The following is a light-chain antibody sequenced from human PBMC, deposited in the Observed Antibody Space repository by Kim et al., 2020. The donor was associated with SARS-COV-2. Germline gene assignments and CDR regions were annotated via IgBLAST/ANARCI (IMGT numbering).Light chain of an antibody. CDR3: QQYDDWPLT. J-gene: IGKJ4*01. Sequence: EIVMTQSPATLSLSPGERATLSCRASQIVSNTNLVWYQQKPGQAPSLLIYSTSTRAAGVPARFSGSGSGTEFTLTISSLQSEDFAVYYCQQYDDWPLTFGGGTKLEI. CDR2: STS. V-gene: IGKV3-15*01. CDR1: QIVSNTN.